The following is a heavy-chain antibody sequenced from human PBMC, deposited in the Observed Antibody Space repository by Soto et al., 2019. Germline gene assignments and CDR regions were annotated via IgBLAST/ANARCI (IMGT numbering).Heavy chain of an antibody. CDR3: ARPSDTAMVNVAFDI. CDR2: IYPGDSDT. V-gene: IGHV5-51*01. J-gene: IGHJ3*02. Sequence: GESLKISCKVSGYNFATYWIGWVRQMPGKGLEWMGIIYPGDSDTNYSPSFQGHVTIPADKSISAAYLQWSSLRASDTAIYYCARPSDTAMVNVAFDIWGQGTMVTVSS. D-gene: IGHD5-18*01. CDR1: GYNFATYW.